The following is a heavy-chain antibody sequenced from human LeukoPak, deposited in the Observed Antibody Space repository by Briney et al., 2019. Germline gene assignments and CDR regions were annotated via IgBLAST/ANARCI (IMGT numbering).Heavy chain of an antibody. CDR1: GFTFSSYA. CDR2: ISGSGGST. CDR3: AKPSDFWSGYFIHYFDY. D-gene: IGHD3-3*01. V-gene: IGHV3-23*01. Sequence: PGGSLRLPCAASGFTFSSYAMSWVRQAPGKGLEWVSAISGSGGSTYYADSVKGRFTISRDNSKNTLYLQMNSLRAEDTAVYYCAKPSDFWSGYFIHYFDYWGQGTLVTVSS. J-gene: IGHJ4*02.